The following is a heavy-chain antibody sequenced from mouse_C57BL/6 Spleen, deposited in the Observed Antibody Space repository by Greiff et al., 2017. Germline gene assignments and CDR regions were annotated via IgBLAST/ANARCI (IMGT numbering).Heavy chain of an antibody. Sequence: DVQLQESGAELVRPGSSVKMSCKTSGYTFTSYGINWVKQRPGQGLEWIGYIYIGNGYTEYNEKFKGKATLTSDTSSSTAYMQLSSLTSEDSAIYFCARSGYYYGSSYGLDYWGQGTTLTVSS. CDR3: ARSGYYYGSSYGLDY. D-gene: IGHD1-1*01. J-gene: IGHJ2*01. V-gene: IGHV1-58*01. CDR1: GYTFTSYG. CDR2: IYIGNGYT.